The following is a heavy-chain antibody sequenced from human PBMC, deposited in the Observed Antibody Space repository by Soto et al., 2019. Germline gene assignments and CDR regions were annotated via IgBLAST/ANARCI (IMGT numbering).Heavy chain of an antibody. D-gene: IGHD1-1*01. CDR1: GFTFSSYY. J-gene: IGHJ3*01. CDR2: IDEDGSRT. V-gene: IGHV3-7*01. CDR3: SRDSSPTIGAPPHYYDAFDL. Sequence: PGGSLRLSCGVSGFTFSSYYMTWVRQAPGKGLEWVANIDEDGSRTNYADSVKGRFTMSRDNTKNLVFLQLESLRVEDTAVYFCSRDSSPTIGAPPHYYDAFDLWGQGTMVTVSS.